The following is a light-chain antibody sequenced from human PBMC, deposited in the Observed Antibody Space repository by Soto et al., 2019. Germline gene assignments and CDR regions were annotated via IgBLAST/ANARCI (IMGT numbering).Light chain of an antibody. CDR1: SSNIGSNT. J-gene: IGLJ2*01. V-gene: IGLV1-44*01. Sequence: QSVLTQPPSASGTPGQRVTISCSGSSSNIGSNTVNWYQQLPGTAPKLIIYSNNQRPSGVPDRFSGSKSGTSASLAISGLQSEDEADYYCAAWDDSLNGVVFGGGTTLPVL. CDR2: SNN. CDR3: AAWDDSLNGVV.